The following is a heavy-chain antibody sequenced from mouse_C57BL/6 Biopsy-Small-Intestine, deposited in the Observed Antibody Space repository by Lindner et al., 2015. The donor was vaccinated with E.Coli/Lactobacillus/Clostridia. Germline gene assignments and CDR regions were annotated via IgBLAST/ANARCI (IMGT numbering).Heavy chain of an antibody. CDR1: GYSFTGYY. V-gene: IGHV1-53*01. J-gene: IGHJ4*01. D-gene: IGHD2-12*01. CDR3: XGGRSDYNYGMDV. Sequence: SVKVSCKTSGYSFTGYYMHWVRQAPGQGLEWMGRINPNSGGTNYAXKFQGRVTMTRDTSSSTAYMELSRLRSVDTAVSYCXGGRSDYNYGMDVWGQGSTVTVSS. CDR2: INPNSGGT.